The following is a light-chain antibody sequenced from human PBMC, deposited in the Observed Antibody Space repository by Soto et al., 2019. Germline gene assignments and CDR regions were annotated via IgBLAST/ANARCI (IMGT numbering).Light chain of an antibody. Sequence: QSVLTQPASVSGSPGQSITISCTGTSSDVGSHNYVSWYQQHPGKAPKLIIFEVNSRPSGVSNRFSGSKSGSAASLTISGLQAEDEADYYCSSYTSSSTLVFGTGTKVTVL. V-gene: IGLV2-14*01. CDR3: SSYTSSSTLV. CDR1: SSDVGSHNY. J-gene: IGLJ1*01. CDR2: EVN.